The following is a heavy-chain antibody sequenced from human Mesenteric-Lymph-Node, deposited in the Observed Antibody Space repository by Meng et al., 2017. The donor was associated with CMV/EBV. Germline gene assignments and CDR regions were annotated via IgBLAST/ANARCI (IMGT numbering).Heavy chain of an antibody. Sequence: GESLKISCAASGFAFDDYAMHWVRQAPGKGLEWLSVINWDGSNTYYADSVRGRFTISRDNSKNSLYLQMNSLRVDDTAVYYCARDAPVVTPDHDAFDMWGQGTMVTVSS. D-gene: IGHD4-23*01. CDR3: ARDAPVVTPDHDAFDM. CDR1: GFAFDDYA. CDR2: INWDGSNT. V-gene: IGHV3-43D*03. J-gene: IGHJ3*02.